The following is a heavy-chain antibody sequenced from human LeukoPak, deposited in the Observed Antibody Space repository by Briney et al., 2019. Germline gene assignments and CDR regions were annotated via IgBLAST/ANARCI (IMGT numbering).Heavy chain of an antibody. CDR2: IIWNGGST. D-gene: IGHD5-24*01. V-gene: IGHV3-20*04. CDR3: ERDISSESTKEMATTYFDY. CDR1: GFTFDDYG. Sequence: RPGGSLRLSCAASGFTFDDYGMSWVRQAPGKGLEWVSAIIWNGGSTGYADSVKGRFTIFRDNAKNSLYLQMNSLRAEDTALYYGERDISSESTKEMATTYFDYWGQGTLVTVSS. J-gene: IGHJ4*02.